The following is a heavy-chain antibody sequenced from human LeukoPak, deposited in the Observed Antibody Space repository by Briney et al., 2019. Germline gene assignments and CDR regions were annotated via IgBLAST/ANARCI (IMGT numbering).Heavy chain of an antibody. J-gene: IGHJ6*02. D-gene: IGHD2-21*01. Sequence: GGSLRLSCAASGFTFSTYAMRWVRQAPGKGLEWVSGISGSGGSTYYADSVKGRFTISRDNSKNMVYLQMNSLRAEDTAVYYCTKDPEEEDWYYCYHYGMDVWGQGTTVTVSS. V-gene: IGHV3-23*01. CDR1: GFTFSTYA. CDR2: ISGSGGST. CDR3: TKDPEEEDWYYCYHYGMDV.